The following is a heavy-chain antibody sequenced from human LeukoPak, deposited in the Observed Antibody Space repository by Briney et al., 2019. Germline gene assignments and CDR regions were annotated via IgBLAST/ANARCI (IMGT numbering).Heavy chain of an antibody. D-gene: IGHD1-26*01. Sequence: GGSLRLSCAASGFTFSSHAMSWVRQAPGKGLEWVSAINWNGGGIGYADSVKGRFTVSRDNAKNSLYLQMNSLRAEDTALYYCARGGVGATLYYFDYWGHGSLVTVSS. J-gene: IGHJ4*01. V-gene: IGHV3-20*04. CDR3: ARGGVGATLYYFDY. CDR1: GFTFSSHA. CDR2: INWNGGGI.